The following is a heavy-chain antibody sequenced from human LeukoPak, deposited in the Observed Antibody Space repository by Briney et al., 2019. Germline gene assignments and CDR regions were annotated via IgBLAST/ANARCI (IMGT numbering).Heavy chain of an antibody. CDR3: ARTRYYYNSRSYGAPYYFDY. CDR2: ISSSGSTI. V-gene: IGHV3-48*03. D-gene: IGHD3-10*01. CDR1: GFTFSSYE. J-gene: IGHJ4*02. Sequence: GGSLRLSCAASGFTFSSYEMNWVRQAPGKGLEWVSYISSSGSTIYYADSVKGRFTISRDNAKNSLFLQMNSLRAEDTAVYYCARTRYYYNSRSYGAPYYFDYWGQGTLVTVSS.